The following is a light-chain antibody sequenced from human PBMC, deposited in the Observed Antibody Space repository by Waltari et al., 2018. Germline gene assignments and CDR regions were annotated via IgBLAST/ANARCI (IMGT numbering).Light chain of an antibody. CDR2: GAS. Sequence: EIVLTQSPGTLSLSPGERATLSCRAGRSVSGNNLAGYQQKPAQAPRHLIHGASSRATGIPDRLSGSGSGTDVTLTISRLEPEDFAVYYCQQYGRSWNTFGQGTKLEIK. J-gene: IGKJ2*01. V-gene: IGKV3-20*01. CDR1: RSVSGNN. CDR3: QQYGRSWNT.